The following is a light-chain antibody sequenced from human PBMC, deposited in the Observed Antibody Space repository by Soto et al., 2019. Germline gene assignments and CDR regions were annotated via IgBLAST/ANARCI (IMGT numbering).Light chain of an antibody. CDR1: NSNIGNNG. V-gene: IGLV1-36*01. J-gene: IGLJ2*01. CDR2: YDD. CDR3: AAWDDSLNGVV. Sequence: QSVLTQPPSVSDAPRQRVTISCSGSNSNIGNNGVNWYQQLPGKAPKLLIYYDDLLPSGVSDRFSGSKSGTSASLAISGLQSEDEADYYCAAWDDSLNGVVFGGGTKVTVL.